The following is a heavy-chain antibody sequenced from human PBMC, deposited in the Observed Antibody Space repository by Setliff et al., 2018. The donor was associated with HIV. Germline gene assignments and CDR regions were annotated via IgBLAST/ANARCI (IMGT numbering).Heavy chain of an antibody. V-gene: IGHV5-51*01. D-gene: IGHD3-10*01. CDR1: GTSFTTYW. J-gene: IGHJ3*02. CDR3: ARHLRETYYYGSGSPGVAFDI. Sequence: PGESLKISCKGSGTSFTTYWIGWVRQMPGKGLEWMGIIYPDDSATRYNTSFQGQVTISADKSINTAYLQWSSLRASDTAMYYCARHLRETYYYGSGSPGVAFDIWGQGTMVTVSS. CDR2: IYPDDSAT.